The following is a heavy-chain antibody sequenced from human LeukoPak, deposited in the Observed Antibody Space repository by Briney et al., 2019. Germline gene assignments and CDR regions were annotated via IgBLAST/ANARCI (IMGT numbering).Heavy chain of an antibody. V-gene: IGHV5-51*01. CDR1: GYSFTTYW. J-gene: IGHJ3*01. Sequence: PGESLKISCKASGYSFTTYWIGWVRQMPGKGLEWLGVIYPGDSDTRYSPSFQGQVTISADKSINTAYLQWSSLKASDTAMYYCARHRGGSYSSCDFWGPGTMVTVSS. D-gene: IGHD2-15*01. CDR3: ARHRGGSYSSCDF. CDR2: IYPGDSDT.